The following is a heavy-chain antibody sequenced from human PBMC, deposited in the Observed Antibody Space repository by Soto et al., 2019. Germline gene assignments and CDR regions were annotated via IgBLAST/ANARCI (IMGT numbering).Heavy chain of an antibody. J-gene: IGHJ5*02. CDR3: ARDPTYCGGDCYSGNNWFDP. V-gene: IGHV1-69*01. D-gene: IGHD2-21*02. CDR1: GGTFSSYA. Sequence: QVQLVQSGAEVKKPGSSVKVSCKASGGTFSSYAISWVRQAPGQGLGWMGGIIPIFGTANYAQKFQGRVTITADESTSTAYMELSSLRSEDTAVYYCARDPTYCGGDCYSGNNWFDPWGQGTLVTVSS. CDR2: IIPIFGTA.